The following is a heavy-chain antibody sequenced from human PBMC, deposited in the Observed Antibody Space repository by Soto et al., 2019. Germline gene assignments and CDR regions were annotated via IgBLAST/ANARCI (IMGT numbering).Heavy chain of an antibody. Sequence: PSETLSLTCTVSGGSISSYYWSWIRQPPGKGLEWIGYIYYSGSTNYNPSLKSRVTISVDTSKNQFSLKLSSVTAADTAVYYCARLAVVAAAGDYYYYGMDLWGQGTTVTVSS. CDR1: GGSISSYY. V-gene: IGHV4-59*01. CDR2: IYYSGST. CDR3: ARLAVVAAAGDYYYYGMDL. D-gene: IGHD6-13*01. J-gene: IGHJ6*02.